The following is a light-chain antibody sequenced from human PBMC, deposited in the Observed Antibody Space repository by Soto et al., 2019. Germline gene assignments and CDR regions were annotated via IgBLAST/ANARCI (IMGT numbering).Light chain of an antibody. CDR2: GAS. V-gene: IGKV1-39*01. CDR3: QQSYSAPLT. J-gene: IGKJ4*01. CDR1: QSISRH. Sequence: DIQMTQSPSSLSASVGDRVTLTCRASQSISRHLNWYQQRPGKAPNLLIYGASSLQSGVPSRISGSGSGTDFTLTSSSLQPEDFATYYCQQSYSAPLTFGGGTKVEIK.